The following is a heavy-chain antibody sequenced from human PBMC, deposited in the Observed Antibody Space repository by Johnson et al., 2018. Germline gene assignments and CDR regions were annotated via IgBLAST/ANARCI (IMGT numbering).Heavy chain of an antibody. CDR1: RDSVSSNSAA. J-gene: IGHJ6*03. D-gene: IGHD6-19*01. CDR3: ARERVAVAGDYYYYYMYV. Sequence: LQQSGACLVKPSETLPPSCAISRDSVSSNSAAWNWIRQSPSIGLAWLGRTYYRSKWSNDYAVSVKSRITINPDTSKNQFSLQLNSVTPEDTAGYYLARERVAVAGDYYYYYMYVWGKGTTVTVSS. CDR2: TYYRSKWSN. V-gene: IGHV6-1*01.